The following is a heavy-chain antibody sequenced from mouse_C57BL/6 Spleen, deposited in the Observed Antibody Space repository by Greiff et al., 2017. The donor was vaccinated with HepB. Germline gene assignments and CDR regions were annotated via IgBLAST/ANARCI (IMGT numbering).Heavy chain of an antibody. CDR3: ARVWIYYYGSSYSPWFAY. CDR2: IYPGDGDT. J-gene: IGHJ3*01. CDR1: GYAFSSYW. V-gene: IGHV1-80*01. Sequence: QVQLQQSGAELVKPGASVKISCKASGYAFSSYWMNWVKQRPGKGLEWIGQIYPGDGDTNYNGKFKGKATLTADKSSSTAYMQLSSLTSEDSAVYFCARVWIYYYGSSYSPWFAYWGQGTLVTVSA. D-gene: IGHD1-1*01.